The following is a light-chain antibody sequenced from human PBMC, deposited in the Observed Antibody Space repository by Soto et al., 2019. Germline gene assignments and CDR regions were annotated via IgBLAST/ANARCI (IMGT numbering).Light chain of an antibody. CDR2: EVN. J-gene: IGLJ1*01. Sequence: QSALTQPPSASGSPGQSVAISCTGTSSDVGGYNYVSWYQQHPGKAPKLMIYEVNKRPSGVPDRFSGPKSGNTAPLTVSGLQAEDEADYYCSSYAGSSNVFGTGTKVTVL. CDR3: SSYAGSSNV. CDR1: SSDVGGYNY. V-gene: IGLV2-8*01.